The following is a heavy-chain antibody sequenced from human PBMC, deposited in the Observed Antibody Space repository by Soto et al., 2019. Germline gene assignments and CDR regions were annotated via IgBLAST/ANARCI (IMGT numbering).Heavy chain of an antibody. CDR3: ASDRGGPY. D-gene: IGHD2-15*01. Sequence: PGGSLRLSFAPSGLSFSDYTMNWVRRSPGKGLEWVAAISGNSNYIYYSDSVKGRFTISRDNAKNSLYLQMNSLTVEDTAEYFCASDRGGPYWGQGSRVTVSS. CDR2: ISGNSNYI. J-gene: IGHJ4*02. V-gene: IGHV3-21*01. CDR1: GLSFSDYT.